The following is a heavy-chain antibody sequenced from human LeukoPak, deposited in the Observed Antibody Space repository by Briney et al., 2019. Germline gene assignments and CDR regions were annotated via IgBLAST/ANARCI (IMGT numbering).Heavy chain of an antibody. CDR1: GYTFTSYD. J-gene: IGHJ5*02. V-gene: IGHV1-8*01. Sequence: ASVKVSCKASGYTFTSYDINWVRQATGQGLEWMGWMNPNSGNTGYAQKFQGRVTITRNTSISTAYMELSSLRSEDTAVYYCARGQYCTNGVCLDPWGQGTLVTVSS. D-gene: IGHD2-8*01. CDR2: MNPNSGNT. CDR3: ARGQYCTNGVCLDP.